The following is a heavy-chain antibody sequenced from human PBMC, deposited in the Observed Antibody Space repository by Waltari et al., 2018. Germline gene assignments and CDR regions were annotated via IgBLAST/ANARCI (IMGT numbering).Heavy chain of an antibody. Sequence: QVQLVESGGGVVQPGRSLRLSCVASGFTFSSYAMHWVRQAPGKGLEWVAVISYDGSNKYYADSVKGRFTISRDNSKNTLYLQMNSLRAEDTAVYYCAREGQQLVGGAFDIWGQGTMVTVSS. CDR1: GFTFSSYA. CDR3: AREGQQLVGGAFDI. J-gene: IGHJ3*02. V-gene: IGHV3-30*01. D-gene: IGHD6-13*01. CDR2: ISYDGSNK.